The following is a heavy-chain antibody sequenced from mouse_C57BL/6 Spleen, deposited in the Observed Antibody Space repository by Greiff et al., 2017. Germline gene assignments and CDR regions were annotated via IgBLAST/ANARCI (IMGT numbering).Heavy chain of an antibody. CDR1: GYTFPSYD. CDR2: IYPRDGST. V-gene: IGHV1-85*01. Sequence: VQLVESGPELVKPGASVKLSCKASGYTFPSYDINWVKQRPGQGLEWIGWIYPRDGSTKYNEKFKGKATLTVDTSSSTAYMELHSLTSEDSAVYFCARGTDYDYVDYWGQGTTLTVSS. D-gene: IGHD2-4*01. CDR3: ARGTDYDYVDY. J-gene: IGHJ2*01.